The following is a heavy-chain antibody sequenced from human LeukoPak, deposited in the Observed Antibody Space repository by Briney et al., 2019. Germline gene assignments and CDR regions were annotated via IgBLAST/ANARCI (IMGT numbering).Heavy chain of an antibody. V-gene: IGHV4-59*08. D-gene: IGHD2-21*02. J-gene: IGHJ4*02. CDR3: ARHRGCGGDCYLFDY. CDR2: IYYSGST. Sequence: SETLSLTCTVSGGSISSYYWSWIRQPPGKGLEWIGYIYYSGSTNYNPSLKSRVTISVDTSKNQFSLKLSSVTAADTAVYYCARHRGCGGDCYLFDYWGQGTLVTVSS. CDR1: GGSISSYY.